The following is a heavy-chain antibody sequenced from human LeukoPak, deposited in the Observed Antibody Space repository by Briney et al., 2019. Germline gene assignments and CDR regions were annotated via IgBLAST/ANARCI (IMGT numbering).Heavy chain of an antibody. CDR2: ITPNSGGT. CDR1: GYTFTVYY. V-gene: IGHV1-2*02. Sequence: GASVKVSCTASGYTFTVYYMHWVRQAPGQGLEWMGWITPNSGGTNYTEKFQGRVTMPRETSISTAYMELSRLRSDDTAVYYCAFLGYCSSTSCYGRLDYGGQGWLVTVSA. CDR3: AFLGYCSSTSCYGRLDY. J-gene: IGHJ4*02. D-gene: IGHD2-2*01.